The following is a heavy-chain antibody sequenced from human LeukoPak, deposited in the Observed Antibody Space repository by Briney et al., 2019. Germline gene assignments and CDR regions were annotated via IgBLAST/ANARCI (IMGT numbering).Heavy chain of an antibody. D-gene: IGHD2-2*01. CDR2: IKSDGRST. V-gene: IGHV3-74*01. CDR1: GFTFSSYW. CDR3: ARAAIVVVPAATERYYYYYGMDV. J-gene: IGHJ6*02. Sequence: GGSLRLSCAASGFTFSSYWMHWVRQAPGKGLVWVSLIKSDGRSTSYADSVKGRFTISRDNAKNTLYLQMNSLRAEDTAVYYCARAAIVVVPAATERYYYYYGMDVWGQGTTVTVSS.